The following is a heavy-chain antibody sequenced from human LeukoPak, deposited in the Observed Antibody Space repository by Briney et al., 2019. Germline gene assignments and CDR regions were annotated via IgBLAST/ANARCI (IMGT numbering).Heavy chain of an antibody. J-gene: IGHJ4*02. CDR2: IYHSGST. V-gene: IGHV4-4*02. Sequence: PSETLSLTCAVSGGSISSSNWWSWVRQPPGKGLEWIGEIYHSGSTNYNPSLKSRVTISVDTSKNQFSLKLSSVTAADTAVYYCARDRSGSYVSDYWGQGTLVTVSS. CDR3: ARDRSGSYVSDY. D-gene: IGHD1-26*01. CDR1: GGSISSSNW.